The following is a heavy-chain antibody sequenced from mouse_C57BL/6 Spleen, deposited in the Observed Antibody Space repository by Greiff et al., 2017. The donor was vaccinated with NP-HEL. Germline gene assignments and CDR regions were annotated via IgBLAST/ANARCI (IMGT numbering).Heavy chain of an antibody. D-gene: IGHD4-1*01. Sequence: VQLQQPGAELVRPGSSVKLSCKASGYTFTSYWMHWVKQRPIQGLEWIGNIDPSDSETHYNQKFKDKATLTVDKSSSTAYMQLSSLTSEDSAVYYCARGGGLSGTSFAYWGQGTLVTVSA. CDR1: GYTFTSYW. V-gene: IGHV1-52*01. CDR3: ARGGGLSGTSFAY. J-gene: IGHJ3*01. CDR2: IDPSDSET.